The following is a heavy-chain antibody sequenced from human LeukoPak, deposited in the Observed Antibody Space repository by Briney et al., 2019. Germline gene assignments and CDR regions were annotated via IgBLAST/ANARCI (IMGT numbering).Heavy chain of an antibody. CDR3: ARGRRGYSPILRYPDYFDY. J-gene: IGHJ4*02. D-gene: IGHD3-9*01. V-gene: IGHV1-2*02. Sequence: ASVKVSCKASGYTFTDYYMHWVRQAPGQGLEWMGWINPNSGGTNYAQKFQGRVTMTRDTSISTAYMELSRLRSDDTAVYYCARGRRGYSPILRYPDYFDYWGQGTLVTVSS. CDR2: INPNSGGT. CDR1: GYTFTDYY.